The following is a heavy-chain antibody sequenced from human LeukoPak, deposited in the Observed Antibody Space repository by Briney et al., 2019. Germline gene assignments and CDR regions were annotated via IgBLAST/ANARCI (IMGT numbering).Heavy chain of an antibody. V-gene: IGHV3-11*04. CDR1: GFTFSDYY. D-gene: IGHD6-6*01. CDR3: GAARRGYYYYMDV. CDR2: ISSSGSTI. J-gene: IGHJ6*03. Sequence: PGGSLRLSCAASGFTFSDYYMSWIRQAPGKGLEWVSYISSSGSTIYYADSVKGRFTISRDNAKNSLYLQMNSLRAEDTAVYYCGAARRGYYYYMDVWGKGTTVTVSS.